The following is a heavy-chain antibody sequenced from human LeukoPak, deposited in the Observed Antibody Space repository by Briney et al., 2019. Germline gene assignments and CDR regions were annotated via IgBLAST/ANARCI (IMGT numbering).Heavy chain of an antibody. Sequence: GGSLRLSCAASGFTFSSYAMSWVRQAPGKGLEWVSVISGSGGTTYYADSAKGRFTISRDNSKNTVYLQMNNLRAEDTAVYYCAKGGYSSGRYFYYYMDVWGEGTTVTVSS. J-gene: IGHJ6*03. V-gene: IGHV3-23*01. CDR3: AKGGYSSGRYFYYYMDV. CDR2: ISGSGGTT. D-gene: IGHD5-18*01. CDR1: GFTFSSYA.